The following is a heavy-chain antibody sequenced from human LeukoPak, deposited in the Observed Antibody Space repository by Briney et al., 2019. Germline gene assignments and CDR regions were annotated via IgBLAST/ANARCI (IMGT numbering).Heavy chain of an antibody. CDR2: ISGSGGST. CDR1: GFTFSSYA. D-gene: IGHD1-26*01. Sequence: GGSLRLSCAASGFTFSSYAMSWVRQAPGKGLEWVSAISGSGGSTYYADSVKGRFIISRDNSKNTLYLQMNSLRAEDTAVYYCARYSGTFSNPYFDCWGQGTLVTVSS. V-gene: IGHV3-23*01. CDR3: ARYSGTFSNPYFDC. J-gene: IGHJ4*02.